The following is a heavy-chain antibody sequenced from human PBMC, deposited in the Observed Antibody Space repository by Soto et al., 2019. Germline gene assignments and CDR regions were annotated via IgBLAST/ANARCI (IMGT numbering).Heavy chain of an antibody. CDR3: RSSSRYSTDV. CDR2: IYGTGNT. Sequence: QLQLQESGPGLVKPSETLSLSCTVSGGSITSSFYWGWIRQPPGKGLEWIGSIYGTGNTYYNPSLKGRVTLSADTSKHQFSLNLISVTAADTAGYYCRSSSRYSTDVWGQGATVTVSS. V-gene: IGHV4-39*01. J-gene: IGHJ6*02. CDR1: GGSITSSFY. D-gene: IGHD6-13*01.